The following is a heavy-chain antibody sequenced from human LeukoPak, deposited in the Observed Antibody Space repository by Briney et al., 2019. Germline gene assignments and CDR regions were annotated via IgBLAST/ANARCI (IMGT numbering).Heavy chain of an antibody. V-gene: IGHV1-69*04. J-gene: IGHJ6*02. Sequence: SVKVSCKASGGSFSSYAISWVREAPGQGLEWMGRIITILGIANYAQKFQGRVTITADKSTSTAYMELSSLRSEDTAVYHCARVLGSGSWNYYYYGMDVWGQGTTVTVSS. D-gene: IGHD6-13*01. CDR1: GGSFSSYA. CDR2: IITILGIA. CDR3: ARVLGSGSWNYYYYGMDV.